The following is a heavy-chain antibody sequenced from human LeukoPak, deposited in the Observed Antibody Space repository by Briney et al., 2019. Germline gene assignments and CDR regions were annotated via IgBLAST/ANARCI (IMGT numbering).Heavy chain of an antibody. Sequence: PSETLSLTCTVSGGSISSGSYYWSWIRQPAGMGLEWIGRIYTSGSTNYNPSLKSRVTISVDTSKNQFSLKLSSVTAADTAVYYCARGGYGDAFDIWGQGTMVTVSS. J-gene: IGHJ3*02. D-gene: IGHD5-12*01. CDR2: IYTSGST. CDR1: GGSISSGSYY. CDR3: ARGGYGDAFDI. V-gene: IGHV4-61*02.